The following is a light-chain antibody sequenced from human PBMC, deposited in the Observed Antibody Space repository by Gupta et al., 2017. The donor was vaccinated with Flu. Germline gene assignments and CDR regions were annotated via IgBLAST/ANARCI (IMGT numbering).Light chain of an antibody. CDR1: QGISSY. Sequence: AIRMTQSPFSLSASVGDRVTITCWASQGISSYLAWYKQKPTKAPKLFIYYASSWQIGVTSRFGGCGSGKNYSLTNSSRQQEDFASYYCHQNDSNPLFTFGHGTKVDIK. J-gene: IGKJ3*01. CDR3: HQNDSNPLFT. V-gene: IGKV1D-43*01. CDR2: YAS.